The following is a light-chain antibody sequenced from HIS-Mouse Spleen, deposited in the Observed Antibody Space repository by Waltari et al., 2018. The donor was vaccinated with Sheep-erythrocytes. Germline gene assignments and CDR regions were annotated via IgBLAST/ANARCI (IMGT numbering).Light chain of an antibody. J-gene: IGLJ1*01. CDR3: SSYTSSSTYV. V-gene: IGLV2-14*01. CDR2: EVS. Sequence: QSALTQPASVSGSPGHSITISRTGTSSDVGGYNYVSWYQHHPVKAPKLMIYEVSNRPSGVSNRFSGSKSGNTASLTISGLQAEDEADYYCSSYTSSSTYVFGTGTKVTVL. CDR1: SSDVGGYNY.